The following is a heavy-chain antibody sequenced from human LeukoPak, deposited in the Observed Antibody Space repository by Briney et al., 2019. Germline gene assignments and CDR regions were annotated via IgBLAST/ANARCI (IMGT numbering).Heavy chain of an antibody. D-gene: IGHD4-17*01. V-gene: IGHV3-23*01. CDR1: GFTFSTYA. CDR3: AKVLMTTVTYYYYYGMDV. J-gene: IGHJ6*02. CDR2: ISGSGGST. Sequence: PGGSLRLSCAASGFTFSTYAMSWVRQAPGKGLEWVSAISGSGGSTYYAHSVKGRFTISRDNSKNTLYLQMNSLRAEDTAVYYCAKVLMTTVTYYYYYGMDVWGQGTTVTVSS.